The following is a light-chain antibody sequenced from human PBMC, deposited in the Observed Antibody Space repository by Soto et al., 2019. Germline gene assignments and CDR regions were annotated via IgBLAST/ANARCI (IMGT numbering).Light chain of an antibody. V-gene: IGLV2-23*02. CDR3: YSFAGFNTQ. CDR1: SSDIGTFNL. CDR2: EVN. Sequence: QSALTQPASVSGSPGQSIAISCTGNSSDIGTFNLVSWYQQHPGKAPKLIIYEVNKRPSEISSRFSGSKSGNTASLTISGLRAEDEADYYCYSFAGFNTQFGGGTQLTVL. J-gene: IGLJ2*01.